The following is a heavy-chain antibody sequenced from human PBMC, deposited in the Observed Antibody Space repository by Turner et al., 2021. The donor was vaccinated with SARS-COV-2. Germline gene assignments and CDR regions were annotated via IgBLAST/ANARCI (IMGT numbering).Heavy chain of an antibody. Sequence: QVQLVESGGGVVQPGRSLRLSCAASGFTFSSYAMHWVRQAPGKGLEWVAVISYDGSNKYYADSVKGRFTISRDNSKNTLYLQMNSLRAEDTAVYYCARGTYYYDSSTYSGTNWFDPWGQGTLVTVSS. J-gene: IGHJ5*02. CDR3: ARGTYYYDSSTYSGTNWFDP. D-gene: IGHD3-22*01. CDR1: GFTFSSYA. V-gene: IGHV3-30-3*01. CDR2: ISYDGSNK.